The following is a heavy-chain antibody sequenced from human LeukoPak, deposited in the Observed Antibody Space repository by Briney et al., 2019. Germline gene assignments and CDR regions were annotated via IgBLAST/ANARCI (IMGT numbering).Heavy chain of an antibody. CDR2: VCWNDSRP. CDR3: VRNSILFFGSPRSQAYYYYGMDV. D-gene: IGHD2-21*01. V-gene: IGHV3-35*01. Sequence: GGTLNLPCAASGFPFSNGTMNRAHKPQGKGRERESGVCWNDSRPTYADSVKGRFIISRDNSRNTLYLQTNSLRAEDTAVSYCVRNSILFFGSPRSQAYYYYGMDVWGQGTTVTVSS. CDR1: GFPFSNGT. J-gene: IGHJ6*02.